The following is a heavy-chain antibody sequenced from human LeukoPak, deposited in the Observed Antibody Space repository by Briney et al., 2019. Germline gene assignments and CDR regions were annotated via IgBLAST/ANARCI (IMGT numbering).Heavy chain of an antibody. J-gene: IGHJ4*02. Sequence: SETLSLTCTVSGYSISSGYYWGWIRQPPGKGLEWIGTIYHSGSMYYNPSLKSRVTISVDTPKNQFSLKLSSVTAADTAVYYCAKHVGYSSSWYPDYFDYWGQGTLVTVSS. CDR3: AKHVGYSSSWYPDYFDY. D-gene: IGHD6-13*01. CDR1: GYSISSGYY. CDR2: IYHSGSM. V-gene: IGHV4-38-2*02.